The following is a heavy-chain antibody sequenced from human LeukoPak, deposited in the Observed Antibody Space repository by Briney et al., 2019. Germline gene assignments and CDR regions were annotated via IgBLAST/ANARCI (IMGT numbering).Heavy chain of an antibody. Sequence: ASVTVSCTASGYTFTSYDINWVRQATGQGLEWMGWMNPKSGNTGYAQKFQGRVTMTRSTSVSTAYMELSSLRSEDTAVYYCARGSTVDTVATPLKYWGQGTLVTVSS. CDR2: MNPKSGNT. V-gene: IGHV1-8*01. CDR3: ARGSTVDTVATPLKY. CDR1: GYTFTSYD. J-gene: IGHJ4*02. D-gene: IGHD5-12*01.